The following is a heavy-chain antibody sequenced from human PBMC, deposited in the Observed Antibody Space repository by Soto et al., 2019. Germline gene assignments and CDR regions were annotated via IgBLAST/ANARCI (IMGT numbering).Heavy chain of an antibody. V-gene: IGHV1-69*06. Sequence: ASVEFSCKASGGTFSSYAISWVRQAPGQGLEWMGGIIPIFGTANYAQKFQGRVTITADKSTSTAYMELSSLRSEDTAVYYCARAFNSGYDFWSGYYSYYYYYGMDVWGQGTTVTV. CDR3: ARAFNSGYDFWSGYYSYYYYYGMDV. CDR2: IIPIFGTA. CDR1: GGTFSSYA. D-gene: IGHD3-3*01. J-gene: IGHJ6*02.